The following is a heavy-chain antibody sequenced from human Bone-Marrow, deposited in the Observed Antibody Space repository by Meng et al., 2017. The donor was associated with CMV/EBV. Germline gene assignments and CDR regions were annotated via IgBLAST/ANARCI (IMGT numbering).Heavy chain of an antibody. CDR2: IDWDDDK. D-gene: IGHD3-22*01. CDR3: ARIPRAGYYDSSGYDYFDY. CDR1: GFSLSTSGMR. J-gene: IGHJ4*02. Sequence: SGPTLVKPTQTLTLTCTFSGFSLSTSGMRVSWIRQPPGKALEWLARIDWDDDKFHSTSLKTRLTISKDTSKNQVVLTMTNMDPVDTATYYCARIPRAGYYDSSGYDYFDYWGQGTLVTAPQ. V-gene: IGHV2-70D*14.